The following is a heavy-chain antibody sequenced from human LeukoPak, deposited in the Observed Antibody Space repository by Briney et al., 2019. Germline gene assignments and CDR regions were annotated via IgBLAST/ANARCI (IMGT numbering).Heavy chain of an antibody. CDR2: INHSGST. CDR1: GGSISSYY. D-gene: IGHD2-2*01. J-gene: IGHJ6*02. CDR3: AREKQDVIVVVPAATNYGMDV. V-gene: IGHV4-34*01. Sequence: SETLSLTCTVSGGSISSYYWSWIRQPPGKGLEWIGEINHSGSTNYNPSLKSRVTISVDTSKNQFSLKLSSVTAADTAVYYCAREKQDVIVVVPAATNYGMDVWGQGTTVTVSS.